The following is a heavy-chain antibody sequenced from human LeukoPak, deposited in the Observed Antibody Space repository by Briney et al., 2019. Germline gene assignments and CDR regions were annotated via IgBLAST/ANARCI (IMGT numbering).Heavy chain of an antibody. CDR2: INSDGSST. CDR1: GVNFSSYW. V-gene: IGHV3-74*01. CDR3: ARDQTPDAFEI. J-gene: IGHJ3*02. Sequence: PGGSLRLSCAASGVNFSSYWMHWVRQAPGKGLVWVSRINSDGSSTSYADSVKGRFTISRDNAKNTLYLQMNSLRAEDTAVYYCARDQTPDAFEIWGQGTMVTVSS.